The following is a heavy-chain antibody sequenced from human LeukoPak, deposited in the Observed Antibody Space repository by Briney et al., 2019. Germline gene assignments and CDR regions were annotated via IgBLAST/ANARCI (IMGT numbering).Heavy chain of an antibody. Sequence: SVKVSCKASGGTFSSYALSWVRQAPRQGLEWMGAIIPIFGTKNYAQTFQGRVTITADESTSTAYMELSSLRSEDTAVYYCARRRSYYDSTGYTFDIWGQRTMVTVSS. D-gene: IGHD3-22*01. CDR3: ARRRSYYDSTGYTFDI. CDR1: GGTFSSYA. CDR2: IIPIFGTK. J-gene: IGHJ3*02. V-gene: IGHV1-69*13.